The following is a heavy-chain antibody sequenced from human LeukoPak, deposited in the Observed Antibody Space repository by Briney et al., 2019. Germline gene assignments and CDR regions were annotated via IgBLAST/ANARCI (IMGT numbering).Heavy chain of an antibody. CDR1: GFTFSSYW. CDR3: ARETGGIAARGFDY. CDR2: ISSSSSYI. D-gene: IGHD6-6*01. Sequence: PGGSLRLSCAASGFTFSSYWMSWVRQAPGKGLEWVSSISSSSSYIYYADSVKGRFTISRDNAKNSLYLQMNSLRAEDTAVYYCARETGGIAARGFDYWGQGTLVTVSS. J-gene: IGHJ4*02. V-gene: IGHV3-21*01.